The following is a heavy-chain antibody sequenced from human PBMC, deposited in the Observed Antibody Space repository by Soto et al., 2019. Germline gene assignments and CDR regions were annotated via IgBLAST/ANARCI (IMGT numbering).Heavy chain of an antibody. CDR3: ARDGDSYGYEPLYGMDV. CDR1: GGSISSYY. CDR2: IYYSGST. V-gene: IGHV4-59*01. J-gene: IGHJ6*02. D-gene: IGHD5-18*01. Sequence: SETLSLTCTVSGGSISSYYWSWIRQPPGKGLEWIGYIYYSGSTNYNPSLKSRVTISVDTSKNQFSLKLSSVNAADTAVYYCARDGDSYGYEPLYGMDVWGQGATVTVSS.